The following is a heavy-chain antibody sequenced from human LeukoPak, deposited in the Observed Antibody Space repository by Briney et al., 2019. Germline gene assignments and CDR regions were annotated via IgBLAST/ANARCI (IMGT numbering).Heavy chain of an antibody. CDR2: INAGNGNT. CDR3: ASSEGIAGGWFDP. CDR1: GYTFTSYA. D-gene: IGHD6-13*01. Sequence: ASVKVSCKASGYTFTSYAMHWVRQAPGQRHEWMGWINAGNGNTKYSQKFQGRVTITRDTSASTAYMELSSLRSEDTAVYYCASSEGIAGGWFDPWGQGTLVTVSS. V-gene: IGHV1-3*01. J-gene: IGHJ5*02.